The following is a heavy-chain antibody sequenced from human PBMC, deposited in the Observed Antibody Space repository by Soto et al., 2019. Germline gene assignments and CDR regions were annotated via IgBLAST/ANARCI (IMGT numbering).Heavy chain of an antibody. Sequence: SETLSLTCAVSGGSISSGGYSWSWIRQPPGKGLEWIGYIYHSGSTYYNPSLKSRVTISVDRSKNQFSLKLSSVTAADTAVYFCARVNAIAAAGTGAFDIRGQGTMVTGSS. CDR2: IYHSGST. CDR3: ARVNAIAAAGTGAFDI. CDR1: GGSISSGGYS. V-gene: IGHV4-30-2*01. D-gene: IGHD6-13*01. J-gene: IGHJ3*02.